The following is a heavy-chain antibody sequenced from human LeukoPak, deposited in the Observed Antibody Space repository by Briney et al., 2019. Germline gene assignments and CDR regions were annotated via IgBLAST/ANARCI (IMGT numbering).Heavy chain of an antibody. D-gene: IGHD5-12*01. J-gene: IGHJ4*02. Sequence: PSETLSLTCTVSGGSISSSSYYWGWIRQPPGKGLEWIGSIYYSGSTYYNPSLKSRVTISVDTSKNQFSLKLSSVTAADTAVYYCARHEIDIRYFDYWRQGSLVTVSS. CDR1: GGSISSSSYY. CDR3: ARHEIDIRYFDY. CDR2: IYYSGST. V-gene: IGHV4-39*01.